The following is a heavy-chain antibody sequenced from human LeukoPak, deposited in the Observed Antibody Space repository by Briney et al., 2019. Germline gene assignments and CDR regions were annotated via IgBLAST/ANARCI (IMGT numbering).Heavy chain of an antibody. Sequence: GGSLRLSCAASGFTFSNAWISWVRQAPGRGLEWFGRILRKTDGGTTDYAAPVKGRFRISRDDSKNTLYLQMNSLKTEDTAVYYCTTDSYDLWGHGTLVLVSS. CDR1: GFTFSNAW. CDR2: ILRKTDGGTT. D-gene: IGHD3/OR15-3a*01. J-gene: IGHJ4*01. CDR3: TTDSYDL. V-gene: IGHV3-15*01.